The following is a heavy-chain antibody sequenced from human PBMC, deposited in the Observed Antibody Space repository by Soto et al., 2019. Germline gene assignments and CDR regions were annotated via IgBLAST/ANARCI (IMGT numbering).Heavy chain of an antibody. V-gene: IGHV1-69*13. CDR3: ARGHYDSSGYYPVYYYYGMDV. CDR2: IIPIFGTA. CDR1: GGTFSSYA. J-gene: IGHJ6*02. D-gene: IGHD3-22*01. Sequence: SVKVSCKASGGTFSSYAISWMRQAPGQGLEWMGGIIPIFGTANYAQRFQGRVTITADESTSTAYMELSSLRSEDTAVYYCARGHYDSSGYYPVYYYYGMDVWGQGTTVTVSS.